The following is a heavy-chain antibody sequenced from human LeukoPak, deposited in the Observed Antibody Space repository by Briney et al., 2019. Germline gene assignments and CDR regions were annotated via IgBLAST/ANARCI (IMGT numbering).Heavy chain of an antibody. V-gene: IGHV4-39*01. CDR3: AKGLTHYYYYGMDV. CDR2: IYYSGTT. J-gene: IGHJ6*02. Sequence: RTSETLSLTCTVSGVSISSSTYYWAWIRQPPGKGLEWIGSIYYSGTTYYSPSLKSRVTISVDTSNNQFSLKLASVTAADTAVYYCAKGLTHYYYYGMDVWGQGTTVTVSS. CDR1: GVSISSSTYY. D-gene: IGHD1-14*01.